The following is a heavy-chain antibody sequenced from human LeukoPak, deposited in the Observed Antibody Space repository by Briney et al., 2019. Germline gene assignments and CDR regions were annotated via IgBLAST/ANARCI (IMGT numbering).Heavy chain of an antibody. CDR1: DDSITMYY. Sequence: SSETLSLTCTVSDDSITMYYWTWIRQPPGKGLEWIGYVDHTGSTKFNPSLNGRVSISRDTSNNFFSLRLRSVTAADTAVYFCARGRVSSSTWYSTYYYFFYMDFWGKGTTVTVSS. CDR3: ARGRVSSSTWYSTYYYFFYMDF. D-gene: IGHD4-11*01. V-gene: IGHV4-59*01. J-gene: IGHJ6*03. CDR2: VDHTGST.